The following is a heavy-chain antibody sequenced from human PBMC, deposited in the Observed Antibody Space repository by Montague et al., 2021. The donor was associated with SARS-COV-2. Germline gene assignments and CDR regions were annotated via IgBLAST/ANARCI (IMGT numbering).Heavy chain of an antibody. V-gene: IGHV3-74*01. Sequence: SLRLSCSAPGFTFSSYWMHWVRQAPGKGLVWVSRINSDGSSTCYADSVKGRFTISRDDAKNTLYLQMNSLRAEDTAVYYCARDLEGIAAAGTGGFDYWGQGTLVTVSS. CDR3: ARDLEGIAAAGTGGFDY. CDR1: GFTFSSYW. J-gene: IGHJ4*02. D-gene: IGHD6-13*01. CDR2: INSDGSST.